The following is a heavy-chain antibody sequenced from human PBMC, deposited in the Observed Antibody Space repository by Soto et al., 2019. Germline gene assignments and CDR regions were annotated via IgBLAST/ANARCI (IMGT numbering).Heavy chain of an antibody. CDR2: ISASSTYI. CDR3: ASFGRPLN. Sequence: GWSLRLSCASSVFTFSSYSMNWVRQAPGKGLEWVSSISASSTYIYYADSVKGRFTISRDNAKNSLYLQMNSLRAEDTAVYYCASFGRPLNWGQGTLVTVSS. V-gene: IGHV3-21*01. CDR1: VFTFSSYS. J-gene: IGHJ4*02. D-gene: IGHD3-16*01.